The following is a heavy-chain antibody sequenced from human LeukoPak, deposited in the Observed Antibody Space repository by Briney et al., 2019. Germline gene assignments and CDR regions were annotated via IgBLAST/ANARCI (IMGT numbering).Heavy chain of an antibody. Sequence: GGSLRLSCAASGFTFDDYAMRWVRHAPGKGLEWVSGISWNSGSIGYADSVKGRFTISRDNAKNSLYLQMNSLRAEDTALYYCAKVPAPYSYGYRFDYWGQGTLVTVSS. CDR1: GFTFDDYA. D-gene: IGHD5-18*01. CDR2: ISWNSGSI. V-gene: IGHV3-9*01. CDR3: AKVPAPYSYGYRFDY. J-gene: IGHJ4*02.